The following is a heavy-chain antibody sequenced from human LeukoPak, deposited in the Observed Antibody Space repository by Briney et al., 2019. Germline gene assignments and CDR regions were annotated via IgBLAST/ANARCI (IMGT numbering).Heavy chain of an antibody. CDR3: ARIVGATYFDY. D-gene: IGHD1-26*01. CDR2: ISSSSSYI. V-gene: IGHV3-21*01. J-gene: IGHJ4*02. CDR1: GFTFSSYS. Sequence: GGSLRLSCAASGFTFSSYSMNWIRQAPGKGLEWVSSISSSSSYIYYADSVKGRFTISRDNAKNSLYLQMNSLRAEDTAVYYCARIVGATYFDYWGQGTLVTVSS.